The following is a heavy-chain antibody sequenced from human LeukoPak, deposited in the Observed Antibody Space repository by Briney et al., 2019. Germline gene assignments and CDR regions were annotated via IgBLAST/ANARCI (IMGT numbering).Heavy chain of an antibody. Sequence: GGSLRLPCAASGFTFSSYAMGWVRQASGEGLGLVSANRWDGCWTYFAGLGKGRFTISRDNSKNTLYLQMNSLRAEDTAVYYCARRRPGYYYDSSGSSAPDFDYWGQGTLVTVSS. V-gene: IGHV3-23*01. CDR2: NRWDGCWT. D-gene: IGHD3-22*01. J-gene: IGHJ4*02. CDR3: ARRRPGYYYDSSGSSAPDFDY. CDR1: GFTFSSYA.